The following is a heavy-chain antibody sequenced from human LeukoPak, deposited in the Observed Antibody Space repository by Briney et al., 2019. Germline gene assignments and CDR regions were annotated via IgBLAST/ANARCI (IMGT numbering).Heavy chain of an antibody. Sequence: PSETLSLTCTVSGGSISGSSYYWDWIRQPPVKGLEWIGSIYYSGSTYYNPSLKSRVTMSVDTSKNQFSLKLSSVTAADTAVYYCARHYYGSGYMDVWGKGTTVTVSS. CDR3: ARHYYGSGYMDV. CDR1: GGSISGSSYY. J-gene: IGHJ6*03. V-gene: IGHV4-39*01. D-gene: IGHD3-10*01. CDR2: IYYSGST.